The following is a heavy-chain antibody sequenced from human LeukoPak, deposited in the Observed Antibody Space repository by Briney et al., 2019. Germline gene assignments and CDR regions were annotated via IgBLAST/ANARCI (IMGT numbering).Heavy chain of an antibody. Sequence: GGSLRLSCAASGFTFSSYAMSWVRQAPGKGLEWVAVISYDGSNKYYADSVKGRFTISRDNSKNTLYLQMNSLRAEDTAVYYCARDLPPGAFNYWGQGTLVTVSS. CDR3: ARDLPPGAFNY. D-gene: IGHD2/OR15-2a*01. J-gene: IGHJ4*02. CDR1: GFTFSSYA. CDR2: ISYDGSNK. V-gene: IGHV3-30-3*01.